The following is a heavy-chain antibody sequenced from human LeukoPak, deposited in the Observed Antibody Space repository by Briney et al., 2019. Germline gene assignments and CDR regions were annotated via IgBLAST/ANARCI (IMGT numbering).Heavy chain of an antibody. CDR3: ARATSYYDILTGVRHDAFDI. D-gene: IGHD3-9*01. CDR2: IYYSGST. CDR1: GGSISSSSYY. V-gene: IGHV4-39*07. J-gene: IGHJ3*02. Sequence: PSETLSLTCTVSGGSISSSSYYWGWIRQPPGKGLEWIGSIYYSGSTNYNPSLKSRVTISVDTSKNQFSLKLSSVTAADTAVYYCARATSYYDILTGVRHDAFDIWGQGTMVTVSS.